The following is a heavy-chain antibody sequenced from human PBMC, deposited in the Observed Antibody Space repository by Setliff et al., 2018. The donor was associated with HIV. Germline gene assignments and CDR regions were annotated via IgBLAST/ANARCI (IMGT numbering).Heavy chain of an antibody. CDR1: GYTFTNYG. J-gene: IGHJ4*02. D-gene: IGHD5-18*01. Sequence: ASVKVSCKASGYTFTNYGITWVRQAPGQGLEWMGWITADNGNTNYAQRFKGRVTMTSDTSTSTAYMELRSLRSDDTAVYYCARDYPRLGYSYGPNYFDYWGQGTLVTVSS. V-gene: IGHV1-18*01. CDR2: ITADNGNT. CDR3: ARDYPRLGYSYGPNYFDY.